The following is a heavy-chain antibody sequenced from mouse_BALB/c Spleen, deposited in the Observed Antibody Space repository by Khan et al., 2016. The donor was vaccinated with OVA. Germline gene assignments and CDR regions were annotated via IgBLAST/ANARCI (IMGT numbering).Heavy chain of an antibody. CDR3: ARLAYYYNSEGFAY. D-gene: IGHD1-1*01. Sequence: EVELVESGGDLVKTGGSLKLSCAASGFTFSTYGMSWVRQTPDKRLEWDATISSGGHYTYYIDSVKGRFTISRDNAKKILYLQMTSLRSEDTSMYYCARLAYYYNSEGFAYWGQGTLVTVSA. CDR1: GFTFSTYG. CDR2: ISSGGHYT. J-gene: IGHJ3*01. V-gene: IGHV5-6*01.